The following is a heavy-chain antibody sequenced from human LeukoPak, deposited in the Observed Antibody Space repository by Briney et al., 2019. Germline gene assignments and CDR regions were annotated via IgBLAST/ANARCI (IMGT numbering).Heavy chain of an antibody. V-gene: IGHV1-18*01. CDR3: ARGGRKSGYSSINGDF. CDR2: ISAYNGYT. J-gene: IGHJ4*02. D-gene: IGHD3-22*01. CDR1: GYTFSNYG. Sequence: ASVKVSCKASGYTFSNYGICWVRQAPGQGLEWMGWISAYNGYTNYAQKLQGRVTMTTDTSTSTAYMELRSLRSDDTAVHYCARGGRKSGYSSINGDFWGQGTLVTVSS.